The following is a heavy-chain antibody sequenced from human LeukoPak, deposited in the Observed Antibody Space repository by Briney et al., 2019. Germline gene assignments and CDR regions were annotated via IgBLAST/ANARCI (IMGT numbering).Heavy chain of an antibody. CDR2: LSGNGGST. D-gene: IGHD5-12*01. CDR3: VKVIVTTSEKGGAFHV. Sequence: GGSLRLSCAASGFTFSSYSMTWVRQAPGKGLEWVSTLSGNGGSTYYADSVKGRFTISRDNSRNTLYLQMNSLRVEDTAVYYCVKVIVTTSEKGGAFHVWGQGTMVTVSS. V-gene: IGHV3-23*01. CDR1: GFTFSSYS. J-gene: IGHJ3*01.